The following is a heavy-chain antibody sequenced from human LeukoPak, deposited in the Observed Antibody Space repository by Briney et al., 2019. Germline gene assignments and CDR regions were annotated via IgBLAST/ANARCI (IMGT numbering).Heavy chain of an antibody. J-gene: IGHJ4*02. V-gene: IGHV4-61*01. D-gene: IGHD2-2*01. CDR1: GGSVSSGSYY. CDR2: IYYSGST. CDR3: AREDCSSTSCYGFDY. Sequence: SETLSLTCTVSGGSVSSGSYYWRWIRQPPGKGLEWIGYIYYSGSTNYNPSLKSRVTISVDTSKNQFSLKLSSVTAADTAVYYCAREDCSSTSCYGFDYWGQGTLVTVSS.